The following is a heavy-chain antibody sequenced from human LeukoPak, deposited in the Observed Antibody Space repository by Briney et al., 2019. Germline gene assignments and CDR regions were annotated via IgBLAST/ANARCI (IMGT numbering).Heavy chain of an antibody. Sequence: PGGSLRLSCAASGFTFSSYAMHWVRQAPGKGLEWVAVISYDGSNKYYADSVKGRFTISRDNSKNTLYLQMNSLRAEDTAVYYCAAYYGSGGGSNWFDPWGQGTLVTVSS. J-gene: IGHJ5*02. V-gene: IGHV3-30*04. CDR1: GFTFSSYA. D-gene: IGHD3-10*01. CDR2: ISYDGSNK. CDR3: AAYYGSGGGSNWFDP.